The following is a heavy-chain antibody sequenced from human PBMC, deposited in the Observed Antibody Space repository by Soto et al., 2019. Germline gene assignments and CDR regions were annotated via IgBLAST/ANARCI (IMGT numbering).Heavy chain of an antibody. V-gene: IGHV3-23*01. Sequence: GGSLRLSCAASGFTFSSYAMSWVRQAPGKGLEWVSAISGSGGSTYYADSVKGRFTISRDNSKNTLYLQMNSLRAEDTAVYYCANRSPPSYDSSGYYRDYWGQGTLVTVSS. J-gene: IGHJ4*02. CDR1: GFTFSSYA. CDR3: ANRSPPSYDSSGYYRDY. D-gene: IGHD3-22*01. CDR2: ISGSGGST.